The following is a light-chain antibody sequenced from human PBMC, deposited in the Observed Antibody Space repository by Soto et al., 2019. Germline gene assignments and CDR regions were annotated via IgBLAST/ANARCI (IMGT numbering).Light chain of an antibody. CDR1: RSNIGAGYD. Sequence: QSVLTQPPSVSGAPGQRVTISCTGSRSNIGAGYDVHWYQQLPGTAPKLLIYGNSNRPSGVPDRFSGSKSGTSASLAITGLXXEDEADYYCQSYDSSLSGWVFGGGTKLTVL. CDR3: QSYDSSLSGWV. J-gene: IGLJ3*02. V-gene: IGLV1-40*01. CDR2: GNS.